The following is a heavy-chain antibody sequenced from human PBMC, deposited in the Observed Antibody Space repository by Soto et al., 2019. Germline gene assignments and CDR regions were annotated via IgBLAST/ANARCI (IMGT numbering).Heavy chain of an antibody. V-gene: IGHV1-2*02. D-gene: IGHD6-13*01. CDR3: ARDNSSSSLDY. CDR2: INPNSGGT. Sequence: QVQLVQSGAEVKKPGASVKVSCKASGYTFTGYYMHWVRQAPGQGLEWMGWINPNSGGTNYAQKVQGXXTXTXXTSISTAYMELSRLRSDDTAVYYCARDNSSSSLDYWGQGTLVTVSS. J-gene: IGHJ4*02. CDR1: GYTFTGYY.